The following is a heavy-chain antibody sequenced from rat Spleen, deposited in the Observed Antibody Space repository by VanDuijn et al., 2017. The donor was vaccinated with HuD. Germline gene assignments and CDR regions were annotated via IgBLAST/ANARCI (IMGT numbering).Heavy chain of an antibody. CDR1: GFTFSDYY. CDR3: ARRSGTFDY. Sequence: EVQLVESGGGLVQPGRSLKLSCAASGFTFSDYYMAWVRQAPKKGLEWVASISYEGSSTYYGDSVKGRFTISRDNAKSTLYLQMNSLRSEDTATYYCARRSGTFDYWGQGVMVTVSS. CDR2: ISYEGSST. D-gene: IGHD1-1*01. J-gene: IGHJ2*01. V-gene: IGHV5-22*01.